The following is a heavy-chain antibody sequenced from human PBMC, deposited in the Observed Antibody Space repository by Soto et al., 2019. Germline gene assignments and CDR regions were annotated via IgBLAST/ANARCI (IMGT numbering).Heavy chain of an antibody. V-gene: IGHV4-39*01. CDR1: GGSISSSSYY. D-gene: IGHD5-12*01. CDR3: ARHRGDYRGFLPFDY. Sequence: QLQLQESGPGLVKPSETLSLTCTVSGGSISSSSYYWGWIRQPPGKGLEWIGSIYYSGSTYYNPSLKSRVTISVDTSKNQFSLKLSSVTAADTAVYYCARHRGDYRGFLPFDYWGQGTLVTVSS. CDR2: IYYSGST. J-gene: IGHJ4*02.